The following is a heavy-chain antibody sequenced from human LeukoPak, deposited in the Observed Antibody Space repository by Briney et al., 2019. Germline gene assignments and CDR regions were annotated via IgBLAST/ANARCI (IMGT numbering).Heavy chain of an antibody. CDR2: IYPGDSDT. D-gene: IGHD6-6*01. CDR3: ARQREYSSSSSWFDP. J-gene: IGHJ5*02. Sequence: RGESLKISCNGSGYSFTSYWIGWVRQMPGKGLEWMGIIYPGDSDTRYSPSFQGQVTISADKSISTAYLQWSSLKASDTAMYYCARQREYSSSSSWFDPWGQGTLVTVSS. V-gene: IGHV5-51*01. CDR1: GYSFTSYW.